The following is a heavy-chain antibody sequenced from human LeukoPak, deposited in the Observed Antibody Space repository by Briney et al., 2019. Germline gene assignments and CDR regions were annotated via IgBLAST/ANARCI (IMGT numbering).Heavy chain of an antibody. CDR2: ITGSGGNT. V-gene: IGHV3-23*01. CDR3: AKHNSPNWYDY. D-gene: IGHD1-1*01. J-gene: IGHJ4*02. CDR1: GFTFSSYA. Sequence: PGGSLRLSCAASGFTFSSYAMSWVRPAPGKGLEWVSSITGSGGNTFYADSVKGRFTISRDNSKNMLYLQMNSLRAEDTAIYYCAKHNSPNWYDYWGQGTLVTVSS.